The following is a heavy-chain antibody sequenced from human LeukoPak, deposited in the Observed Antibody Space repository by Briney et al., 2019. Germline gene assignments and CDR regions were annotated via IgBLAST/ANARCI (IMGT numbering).Heavy chain of an antibody. CDR1: GYTFTSDY. Sequence: VASLRVSSTASGYTFTSDYVHSGGEAPGQGGEWMGVINPSGGSTSYAQKFQGRVTMTTDTSTSTAYMELRSLKSDDTAVYYCASLKNYYDSSGYLVTDAFDIWGQGTMVTVSS. CDR3: ASLKNYYDSSGYLVTDAFDI. CDR2: INPSGGST. J-gene: IGHJ3*02. D-gene: IGHD3-22*01. V-gene: IGHV1-46*01.